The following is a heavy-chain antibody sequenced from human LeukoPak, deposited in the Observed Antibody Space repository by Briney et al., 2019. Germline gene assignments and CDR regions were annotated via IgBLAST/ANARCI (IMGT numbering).Heavy chain of an antibody. V-gene: IGHV4-61*02. Sequence: SQTLSLTCTVSGGSISSGSYYWSWIRQPAGKGLEWIGRIYASGSTNYNPSLKSRVTISVDTSKNQFSLKLSSVTAADTAVYYCARWFVLNWFDPWGQGTLVTVSS. J-gene: IGHJ5*02. D-gene: IGHD3-10*01. CDR1: GGSISSGSYY. CDR3: ARWFVLNWFDP. CDR2: IYASGST.